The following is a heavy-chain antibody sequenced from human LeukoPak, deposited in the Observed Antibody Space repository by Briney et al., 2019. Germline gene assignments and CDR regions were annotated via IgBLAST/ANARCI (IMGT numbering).Heavy chain of an antibody. V-gene: IGHV4-34*01. D-gene: IGHD2-15*01. Sequence: PSETLSLTCAVYGGSFSGYYWSWIRQPPGKGLEWIGEINHSGSTNYNPSLKSRVTISVDTSKNQFSLKLSSVTAADTAVYYCARDHTLDYWGQGTLVTVSS. J-gene: IGHJ4*02. CDR1: GGSFSGYY. CDR3: ARDHTLDY. CDR2: INHSGST.